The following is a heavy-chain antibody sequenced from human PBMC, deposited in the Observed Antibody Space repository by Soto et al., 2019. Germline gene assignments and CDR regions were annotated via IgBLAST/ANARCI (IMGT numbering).Heavy chain of an antibody. D-gene: IGHD2-15*01. V-gene: IGHV1-18*01. CDR1: GYTFTHYG. J-gene: IGHJ2*01. CDR2: INSFSGDT. Sequence: QVQLVQSGAEVKKPGASVKVSCKASGYTFTHYGITWVRQAPGQGLEWMGWINSFSGDTNYPQKLKGRLTMTTDTSTNTGYMELRNLRSDDTAVYYCARDLPSGGKYCYFDIWGRGTLVTVSS. CDR3: ARDLPSGGKYCYFDI.